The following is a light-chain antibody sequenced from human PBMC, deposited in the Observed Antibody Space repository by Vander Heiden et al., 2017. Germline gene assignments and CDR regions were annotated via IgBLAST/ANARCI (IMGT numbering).Light chain of an antibody. CDR3: GTWDNSLSAWV. CDR2: ENN. J-gene: IGLJ3*02. CDR1: TSNIGNDY. Sequence: QSVLPQPPPVSAAPGQKVTIFRSGSTSNIGNDYVSWYQQLPGTAPKLLIYENNKRPSGSPDRFAGSKSGTSATLGITGLQTGDEADYYCGTWDNSLSAWVFGGGTKLTVL. V-gene: IGLV1-51*02.